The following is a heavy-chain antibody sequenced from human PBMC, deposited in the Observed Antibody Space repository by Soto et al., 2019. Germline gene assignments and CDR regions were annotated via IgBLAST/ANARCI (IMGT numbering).Heavy chain of an antibody. CDR2: INHSGST. CDR1: GGSFSGYY. Sequence: PSETLSLTCAVYGGSFSGYYWSWIRQPPGKGLEWIGEINHSGSTNYNPSLKSRVTISVDTSKNQFSLKLSSVTAADTAVYYCARGLAQPTRGYFDYRGQGTLVTVSS. J-gene: IGHJ4*02. CDR3: ARGLAQPTRGYFDY. D-gene: IGHD3-3*02. V-gene: IGHV4-34*01.